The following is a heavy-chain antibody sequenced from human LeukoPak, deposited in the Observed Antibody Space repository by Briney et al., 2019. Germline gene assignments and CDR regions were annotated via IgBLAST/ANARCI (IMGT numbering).Heavy chain of an antibody. CDR2: VYYCWRT. D-gene: IGHD3-10*01. CDR1: GGSINTYY. V-gene: IGHV4-59*01. J-gene: IGHJ5*02. CDR3: ARLGLGDEACWFDP. Sequence: SETLSLTCTVSGGSINTYYWRWIRQPPGKGLELIGFVYYCWRTSYNPSLKSRVTISVDTSKSQFSLRLSSVTAADTAMYYCARLGLGDEACWFDPWGQGTLVTVSS.